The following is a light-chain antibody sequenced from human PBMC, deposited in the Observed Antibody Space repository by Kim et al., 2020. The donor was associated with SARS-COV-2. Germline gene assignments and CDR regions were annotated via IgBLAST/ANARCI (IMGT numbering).Light chain of an antibody. Sequence: VALGQTVRITCQGDSLRSYYATWYQQKPGQAPILVIYGKNNRPSGIPDRFSGSSSGNTASLTITGTQAGDEADYYCSSRDSNDKVVFGGGTQLTVL. J-gene: IGLJ2*01. CDR2: GKN. V-gene: IGLV3-19*01. CDR1: SLRSYY. CDR3: SSRDSNDKVV.